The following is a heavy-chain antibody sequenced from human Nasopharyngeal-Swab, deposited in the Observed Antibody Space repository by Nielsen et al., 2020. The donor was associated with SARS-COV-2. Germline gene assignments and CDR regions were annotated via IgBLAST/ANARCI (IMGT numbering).Heavy chain of an antibody. Sequence: SDTLSLTCNVPGGSISSYYWSWIRQPPGKGLEWIGYIYYSGSTNYNPSLKSRVTISVDTSKNQFSLKLSSVTAADTAVYYCARSYGYDSFDYWGQGTLVTVSS. CDR3: ARSYGYDSFDY. D-gene: IGHD5-12*01. CDR2: IYYSGST. J-gene: IGHJ4*02. V-gene: IGHV4-59*13. CDR1: GGSISSYY.